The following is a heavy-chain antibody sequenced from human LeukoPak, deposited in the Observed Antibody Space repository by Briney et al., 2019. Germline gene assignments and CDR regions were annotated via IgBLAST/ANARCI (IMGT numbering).Heavy chain of an antibody. CDR3: ARVTYYGSGSYQADAFDI. CDR2: ISSSSSYI. D-gene: IGHD3-10*01. J-gene: IGHJ3*02. Sequence: GGSLRLSCAASGFTFSSYSMNWVRQAAGKGLEWVSSISSSSSYIYYADSVKGRFTISRDNAKNSLYLQMNSLRAEDTAVYYCARVTYYGSGSYQADAFDIWGQGTMVTVSS. CDR1: GFTFSSYS. V-gene: IGHV3-21*01.